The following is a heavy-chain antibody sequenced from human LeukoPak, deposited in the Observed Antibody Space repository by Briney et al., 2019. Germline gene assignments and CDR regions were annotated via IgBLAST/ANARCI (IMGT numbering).Heavy chain of an antibody. CDR1: GFIFSNYY. D-gene: IGHD6-19*01. J-gene: IGHJ3*02. Sequence: GGSLRLSCAASGFIFSNYYMSWVRQAPGKGLEWVANIKKDGSEKYYVDSVKGRFTISRDNAKNSLYLQMNSLRAEDTAVYYCAREIRYSSGWYGAFDIWGQGTMVTVSS. V-gene: IGHV3-7*01. CDR3: AREIRYSSGWYGAFDI. CDR2: IKKDGSEK.